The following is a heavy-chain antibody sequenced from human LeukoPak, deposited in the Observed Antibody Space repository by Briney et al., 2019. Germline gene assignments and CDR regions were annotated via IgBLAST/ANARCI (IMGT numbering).Heavy chain of an antibody. V-gene: IGHV4-59*11. CDR1: GGSISSHY. Sequence: SETLSLTCTVSGGSISSHYWSWIRQPPGKGLEWIGYIYYSGSTNYNPSLKSRVTISVDTSKNQFSLKLSSVTAADTAVYYCAKDRRNRAVAGKKFYYYGLDVWGLGTTVTVSS. CDR2: IYYSGST. D-gene: IGHD6-19*01. J-gene: IGHJ6*02. CDR3: AKDRRNRAVAGKKFYYYGLDV.